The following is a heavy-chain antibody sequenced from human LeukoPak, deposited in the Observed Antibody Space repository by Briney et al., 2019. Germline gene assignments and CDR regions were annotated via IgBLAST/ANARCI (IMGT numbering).Heavy chain of an antibody. V-gene: IGHV3-7*01. D-gene: IGHD3-16*01. Sequence: PGGSLRLSCAASGFTFSTYWMSWVRQAPGKGLEWVANIKQDGSEKYYVVSVEGRFTISRDNAKNSLLLQMNSLRAEDTAVYYCVRAQGLGESGNHWGQGTLVTVSS. CDR2: IKQDGSEK. CDR3: VRAQGLGESGNH. CDR1: GFTFSTYW. J-gene: IGHJ4*02.